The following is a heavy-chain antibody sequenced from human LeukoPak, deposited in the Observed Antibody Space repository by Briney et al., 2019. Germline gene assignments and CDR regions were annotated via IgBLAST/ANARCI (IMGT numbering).Heavy chain of an antibody. CDR1: GFTFDDYA. CDR2: ISWNSGSI. J-gene: IGHJ4*02. CDR3: AKDMSSGWPRGHFGY. D-gene: IGHD6-19*01. Sequence: GRSLRLSCAASGFTFDDYAMHWVRQAPGKGLEWVSGISWNSGSIGYADSVKGRFTISRDNAKNSLYLQMNSLRAEDMALYYCAKDMSSGWPRGHFGYWGQGTLVTVSS. V-gene: IGHV3-9*03.